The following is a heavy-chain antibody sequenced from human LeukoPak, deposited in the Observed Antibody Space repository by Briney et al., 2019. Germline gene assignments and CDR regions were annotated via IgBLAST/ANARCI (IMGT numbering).Heavy chain of an antibody. Sequence: GASVNVSCKASGYTFTGYSMHWVRQAPGQGLEWMGWINPNSGGTDCAQRFQGRVTMTRDTSITMIYMEMSSLTPDDTAVYYCARAGYCSDGKCYTFDYWGQGTLVTVSS. V-gene: IGHV1-2*02. D-gene: IGHD2-15*01. CDR3: ARAGYCSDGKCYTFDY. CDR2: INPNSGGT. CDR1: GYTFTGYS. J-gene: IGHJ4*02.